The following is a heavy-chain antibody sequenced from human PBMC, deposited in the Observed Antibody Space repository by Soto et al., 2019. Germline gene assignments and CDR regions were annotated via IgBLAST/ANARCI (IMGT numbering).Heavy chain of an antibody. V-gene: IGHV1-69*04. CDR2: IIPLVHIR. CDR3: ARERRRDDSNAFDALDV. D-gene: IGHD3-22*01. Sequence: QVQLVQSGAEVKKPGSSVKVSCKAYGGFYSIKTISWVRQAPGQGLEWMGRIIPLVHIRNNEQKFQGRVAISADKSASTAYMELSSLTSDDTAIYFCARERRRDDSNAFDALDVWGQGTMVTVSS. J-gene: IGHJ3*01. CDR1: GGFYSIKT.